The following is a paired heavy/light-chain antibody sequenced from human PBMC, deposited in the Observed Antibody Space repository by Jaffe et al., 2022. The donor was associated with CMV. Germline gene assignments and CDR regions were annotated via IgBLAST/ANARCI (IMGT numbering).Heavy chain of an antibody. V-gene: IGHV3-23*01. J-gene: IGHJ4*02. CDR1: GFTFSSYI. CDR3: AETVVTSAFLGY. D-gene: IGHD2-21*02. CDR2: ISASGDTT. Sequence: EVQLLESGGGLVQPGGSLTLSCAASGFTFSSYIMSWVRQAPGKGLEWVSAISASGDTTYYADSVKGRFTLSRDNSKNTLFLQMDSLRAEDTAIYYCAETVVTSAFLGYWGQGTLVTVSS.
Light chain of an antibody. Sequence: EIVLTQSPATLSLSPGERATLSCRASQSVDIYLAWYQQKPGQAPRLLMYDASNRATGIPARFSGSGSGTDFTLTISSLEPEDFAVYYCQQRYMWPQTFGGGTKVEIK. J-gene: IGKJ4*01. CDR1: QSVDIY. V-gene: IGKV3-11*01. CDR2: DAS. CDR3: QQRYMWPQT.